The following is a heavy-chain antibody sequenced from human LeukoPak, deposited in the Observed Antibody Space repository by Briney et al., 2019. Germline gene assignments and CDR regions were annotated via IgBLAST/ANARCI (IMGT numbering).Heavy chain of an antibody. Sequence: GGSLRLSCAASGFTFSSYSMNWVRQAPGKGLEWVSSISTSSIYIYYADSLKGRFTISRDNAKNSLYLQMSSLRAEDTAMYYCARSLWFGDSNLDYWGQGTLVTVSS. CDR3: ARSLWFGDSNLDY. CDR1: GFTFSSYS. V-gene: IGHV3-21*01. CDR2: ISTSSIYI. D-gene: IGHD3-10*01. J-gene: IGHJ4*02.